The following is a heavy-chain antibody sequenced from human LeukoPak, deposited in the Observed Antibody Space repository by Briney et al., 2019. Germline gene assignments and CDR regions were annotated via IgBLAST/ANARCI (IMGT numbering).Heavy chain of an antibody. CDR2: ISGSGGST. D-gene: IGHD5-18*01. CDR3: AGRVTGYSSGYVY. Sequence: GGSLRLSCAASGFTFSSYDMSWVRQAPGKGLEWVSAISGSGGSTYYADSVKGRFTISRDNSKNIVYLQMNNLRAEDTAVYYCAGRVTGYSSGYVYWGQGTLVTVSS. CDR1: GFTFSSYD. J-gene: IGHJ4*02. V-gene: IGHV3-23*01.